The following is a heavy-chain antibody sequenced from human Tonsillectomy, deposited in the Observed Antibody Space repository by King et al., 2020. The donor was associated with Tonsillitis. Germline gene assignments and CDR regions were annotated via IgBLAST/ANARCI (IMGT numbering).Heavy chain of an antibody. D-gene: IGHD6-13*01. CDR1: PFTFINAW. CDR2: IKSKPDGGTT. V-gene: IGHV3-15*01. CDR3: TTAGAGGSSWYTYGFDY. J-gene: IGHJ4*02. Sequence: DVQLVESGGGLVKPGGSLRLSCAASPFTFINAWMTWVRQAPGKGLEWVGLIKSKPDGGTTDYTAPVKGRFTISRDDSKNTVYLQMNSLKTEDTAVYFCTTAGAGGSSWYTYGFDYWGQGTLVTVYS.